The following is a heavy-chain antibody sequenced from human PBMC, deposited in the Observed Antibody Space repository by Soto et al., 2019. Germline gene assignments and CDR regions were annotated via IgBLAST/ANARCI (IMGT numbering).Heavy chain of an antibody. CDR2: INHSGST. Sequence: QVQLQQWGAGLLKPSETLSLTCAVYGWSFSGYYWSWIRPPPGKGLAWIGEINHSGSTNYNPSLKSRVTISVDTSKNQFSLTLSSVTAADTAVYYCARCLLPDYWVQGTLVTVSS. D-gene: IGHD2-15*01. V-gene: IGHV4-34*01. CDR3: ARCLLPDY. J-gene: IGHJ4*02. CDR1: GWSFSGYY.